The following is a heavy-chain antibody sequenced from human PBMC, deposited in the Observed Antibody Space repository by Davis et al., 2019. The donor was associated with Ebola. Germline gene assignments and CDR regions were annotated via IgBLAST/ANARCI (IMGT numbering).Heavy chain of an antibody. CDR3: AKETAAIPTRTDY. CDR2: ISSSSSTI. CDR1: GFTFSSYS. Sequence: GESLKISCAASGFTFSSYSMNWVRQAPGKGLEWVSYISSSSSTIYYADSVRGRFSVSRDDSKNTLFLQLNSLRDEDTAVYYCAKETAAIPTRTDYWGQGTLVTVSS. J-gene: IGHJ4*02. D-gene: IGHD1-1*01. V-gene: IGHV3-48*02.